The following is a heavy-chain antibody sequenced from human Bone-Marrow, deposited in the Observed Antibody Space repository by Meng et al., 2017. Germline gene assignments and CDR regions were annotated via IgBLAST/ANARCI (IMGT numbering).Heavy chain of an antibody. CDR3: ARDSDLFDY. CDR2: ISYDGSNK. CDR1: GFTFSSYA. Sequence: QVQLVGSGGGVVQPGRSLRLSCAASGFTFSSYAMHWVRQAPGKVLEWVAVISYDGSNKYYADSVKGRFTISRDNSKNTLYLQMNSLRAEDTAVYYCARDSDLFDYWGQGTLVTVSS. J-gene: IGHJ4*02. V-gene: IGHV3-30*01.